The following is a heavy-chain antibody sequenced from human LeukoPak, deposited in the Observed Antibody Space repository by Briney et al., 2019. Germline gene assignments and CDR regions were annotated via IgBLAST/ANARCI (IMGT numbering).Heavy chain of an antibody. Sequence: SETLSLTCTVSGGSISSYYWSWIWQSPGKGLECIGYIHYTGSTNYNPSLKSRVTISVETSKNQFSLKLKPVTAADTAVYYCARGGYYGSGNDFRFDPWGQGTLVTVSS. D-gene: IGHD3-10*01. CDR2: IHYTGST. CDR3: ARGGYYGSGNDFRFDP. CDR1: GGSISSYY. V-gene: IGHV4-59*01. J-gene: IGHJ5*02.